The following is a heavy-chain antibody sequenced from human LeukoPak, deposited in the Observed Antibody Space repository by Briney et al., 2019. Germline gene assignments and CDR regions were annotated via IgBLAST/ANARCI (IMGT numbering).Heavy chain of an antibody. CDR3: AKVPARGWYVGNNWFDP. J-gene: IGHJ5*02. Sequence: PGGSLRLSCAASGFTFSTYAMSWVRQAPGKGLEWVSPISGSGGSTHYADSLEGRFTISRDNSKNTLYLQVNSLRAEDTAVYYCAKVPARGWYVGNNWFDPWGQGTLVTVSS. V-gene: IGHV3-23*01. CDR2: ISGSGGST. CDR1: GFTFSTYA. D-gene: IGHD6-19*01.